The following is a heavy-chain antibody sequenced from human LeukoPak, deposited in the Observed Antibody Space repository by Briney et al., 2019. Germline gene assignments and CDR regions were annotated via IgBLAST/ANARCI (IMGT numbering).Heavy chain of an antibody. CDR1: GGSISSYY. CDR2: AYYSGNT. J-gene: IGHJ4*02. CDR3: ARYSSGWYTDY. Sequence: KASETLSLTCTVSGGSISSYYWSWIRQPPGKGLEWIGYAYYSGNTNYNPSLKSRVTISVDASKNQFSLKVSSVTSADTAVYYCARYSSGWYTDYWGQGTLVTVSS. D-gene: IGHD6-19*01. V-gene: IGHV4-59*01.